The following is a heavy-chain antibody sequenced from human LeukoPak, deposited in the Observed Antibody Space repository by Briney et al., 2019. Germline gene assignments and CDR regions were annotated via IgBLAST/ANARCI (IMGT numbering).Heavy chain of an antibody. CDR3: AKDVITVAAAGIGIVHFQH. V-gene: IGHV3-48*03. Sequence: PGGSLRLSCAASGFTFSSYEMNWVRQAPGKGLEWVSYISSSGSTIYYADSVKGRFTISRDNSKNTLYLQMNSLRAEDTAVYYCAKDVITVAAAGIGIVHFQHWGQGTLVTVSS. J-gene: IGHJ1*01. CDR1: GFTFSSYE. D-gene: IGHD6-13*01. CDR2: ISSSGSTI.